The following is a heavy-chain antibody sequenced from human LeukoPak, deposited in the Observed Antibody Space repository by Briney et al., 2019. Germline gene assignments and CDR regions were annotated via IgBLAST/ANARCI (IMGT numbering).Heavy chain of an antibody. D-gene: IGHD3-10*01. V-gene: IGHV1-24*01. CDR2: LDPVDGET. J-gene: IGHJ1*01. Sequence: ASVKVSCKASGYTLNALSIHWVRQAPGKGLEWMGGLDPVDGETIYAQRFQGRVTMTEDTSTDTAYPDLRSLRSDDTAVYYCTTSRRFYYGSGTFQYWGQGTLLTVSS. CDR1: GYTLNALS. CDR3: TTSRRFYYGSGTFQY.